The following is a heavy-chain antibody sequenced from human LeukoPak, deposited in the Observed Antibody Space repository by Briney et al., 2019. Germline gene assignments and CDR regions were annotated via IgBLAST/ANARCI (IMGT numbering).Heavy chain of an antibody. J-gene: IGHJ3*02. CDR3: ATGNYHAFDI. Sequence: GGSLRLSCVASGFTFSSYWMHWVRQPPGKGLVWVSCLNSDGSSRRYADSVRGRFTISRDNAKNTLYLQMISLRAEDTAVYYCATGNYHAFDIWGQGTMVTVSS. V-gene: IGHV3-74*01. CDR1: GFTFSSYW. D-gene: IGHD1-7*01. CDR2: LNSDGSSR.